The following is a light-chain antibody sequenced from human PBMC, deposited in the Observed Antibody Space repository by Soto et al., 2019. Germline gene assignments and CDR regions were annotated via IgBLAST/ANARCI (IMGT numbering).Light chain of an antibody. Sequence: QSALIQPASVSGSPGQSITISCTGTSSDVGAYNYVSWYQQYPGKAPKVMIFDVSSRPSGVSNRFSGSKSGNTASLTISGLQAEDEGDYYCSSYANNNTRVFGGGTKLTVL. CDR1: SSDVGAYNY. CDR3: SSYANNNTRV. V-gene: IGLV2-14*01. CDR2: DVS. J-gene: IGLJ3*02.